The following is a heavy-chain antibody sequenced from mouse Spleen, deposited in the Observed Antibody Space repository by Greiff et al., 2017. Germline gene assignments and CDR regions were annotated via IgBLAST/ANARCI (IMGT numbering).Heavy chain of an antibody. D-gene: IGHD2-4*01. CDR2: IDPSDSYT. CDR1: GYTFTSYW. CDR3: ARRGLRAMDY. V-gene: IGHV1-50*01. Sequence: QVQLQQPGAELVKPGASVKLSCKASGYTFTSYWMQWVKQRPGQGLEWIGEIDPSDSYTNYNQKFKGKATLTVDTSSSTAYMQLSSLTSEDSAVYYCARRGLRAMDYWGQGTSVTVSS. J-gene: IGHJ4*01.